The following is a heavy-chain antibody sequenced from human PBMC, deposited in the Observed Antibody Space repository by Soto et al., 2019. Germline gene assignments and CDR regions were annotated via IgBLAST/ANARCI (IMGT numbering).Heavy chain of an antibody. V-gene: IGHV2-5*02. CDR1: GFSLSTSGVG. CDR2: IYWDDDK. Sequence: QITLKESGPTLVKPTQTLTLTCTFSGFSLSTSGVGVGWIRQPPGKALEWLALIYWDDDKRYSPSLKSRLTVTKDTSKNQVVLTMTNMDPVDTATYYCAHTYRGFGELPFDYWGQGTLVTVSS. D-gene: IGHD3-10*01. J-gene: IGHJ4*02. CDR3: AHTYRGFGELPFDY.